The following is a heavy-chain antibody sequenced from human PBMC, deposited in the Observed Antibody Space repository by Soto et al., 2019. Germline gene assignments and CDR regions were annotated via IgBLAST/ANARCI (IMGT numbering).Heavy chain of an antibody. V-gene: IGHV3-30*03. CDR2: ISYDGSNK. Sequence: GGSLRLSCAASGFTFSSYGMHWVRQAPGKGLEWVAVISYDGSNKYYADSVKGRFTISRDNSKNTLYLQMNSLRAEDTAVYYCARDRILYSSSWLLDYWGQGTLVTVSS. J-gene: IGHJ4*02. CDR3: ARDRILYSSSWLLDY. D-gene: IGHD6-13*01. CDR1: GFTFSSYG.